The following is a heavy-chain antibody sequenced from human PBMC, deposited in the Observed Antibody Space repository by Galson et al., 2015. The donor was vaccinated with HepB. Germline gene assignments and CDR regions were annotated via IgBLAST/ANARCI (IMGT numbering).Heavy chain of an antibody. V-gene: IGHV1-24*01. CDR3: ATSGCSSTSCYTPYYYYYMDV. J-gene: IGHJ6*03. Sequence: SVKVSCKVSGYTLTELPMHWVRQAPGKGLEWMGGFDPEDGETIYAQKFQGRVTMTEETSTDTAYMELSSLRSEDTAVYYCATSGCSSTSCYTPYYYYYMDVWGKGTTVTVSS. CDR2: FDPEDGET. D-gene: IGHD2-2*02. CDR1: GYTLTELP.